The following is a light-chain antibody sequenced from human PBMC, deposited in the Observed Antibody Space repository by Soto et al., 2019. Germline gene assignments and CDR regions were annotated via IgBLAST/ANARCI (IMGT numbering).Light chain of an antibody. J-gene: IGKJ4*01. Sequence: DIQMTHSPSTLSASVVDRVTSTCRASQVISSWLAWYQQKPGKAPKLLIYAASSLQSGVPSRFSGSGSGTDFTLTISSLQPEDFAIYYCQQANSFPLTFGGGTKVDI. CDR2: AAS. CDR3: QQANSFPLT. V-gene: IGKV1-12*01. CDR1: QVISSW.